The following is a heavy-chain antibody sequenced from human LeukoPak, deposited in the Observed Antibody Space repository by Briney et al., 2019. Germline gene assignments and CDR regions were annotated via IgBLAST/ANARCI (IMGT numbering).Heavy chain of an antibody. V-gene: IGHV3-23*01. D-gene: IGHD1-26*01. CDR2: ISNSGDDT. CDR3: AKVVVSGNYYYYGMDV. Sequence: GGSLRLSCAASGFTFNTYAMSWVRQAPGKGLEWVSAISNSGDDTYFADSVKGRFSTSRDNSKNTLYLQMNSLRAEDTAVYYCAKVVVSGNYYYYGMDVWGQGTTVTVSS. J-gene: IGHJ6*02. CDR1: GFTFNTYA.